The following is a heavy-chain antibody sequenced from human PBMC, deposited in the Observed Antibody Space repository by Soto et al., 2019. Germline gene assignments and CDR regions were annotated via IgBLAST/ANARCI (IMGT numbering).Heavy chain of an antibody. V-gene: IGHV4-39*07. CDR1: GGSISTRSSY. CDR2: INYSGNT. D-gene: IGHD3-10*01. J-gene: IGHJ3*02. Sequence: SETLSLTCTVSGGSISTRSSYWGWIRQPPGKGLEWIGSINYSGNTYYNPSLKSRVTISVDTSKNQFSLKLSSVTAADTAVYYCARGPRITMVRGTHAFDIWGQGTMVTV. CDR3: ARGPRITMVRGTHAFDI.